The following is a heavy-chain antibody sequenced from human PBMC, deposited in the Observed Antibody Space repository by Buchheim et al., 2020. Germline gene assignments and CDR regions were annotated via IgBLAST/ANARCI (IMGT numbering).Heavy chain of an antibody. J-gene: IGHJ6*02. D-gene: IGHD3-3*01. CDR1: GYTFTSYY. V-gene: IGHV1-46*03. CDR2: INPSGGST. CDR3: ARGGALRFLEWLPSGYYYGMDV. Sequence: QVQLVQSGAEVKKPGASVKVSCKASGYTFTSYYMHWVRQAPGQGLEWMGIINPSGGSTSYAQKFQGRVTMTRDTSTSTVYMELSSLRSEDTAVYYCARGGALRFLEWLPSGYYYGMDVWGQGTT.